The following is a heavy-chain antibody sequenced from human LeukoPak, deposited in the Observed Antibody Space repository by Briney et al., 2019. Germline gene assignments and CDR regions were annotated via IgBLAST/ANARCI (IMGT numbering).Heavy chain of an antibody. D-gene: IGHD4/OR15-4a*01. Sequence: TSETLSLTCTVSGGSITSGDYYWNWVRQPPGKGLEWIGNLNFRGSLFYHPSLKSRVTMSADPSQNQFSLRLMSVTAADTAVYYCATRTYRAHFDHLGQGTLVTVSS. CDR2: LNFRGSL. CDR1: GGSITSGDYY. J-gene: IGHJ4*02. V-gene: IGHV4-39*01. CDR3: ATRTYRAHFDH.